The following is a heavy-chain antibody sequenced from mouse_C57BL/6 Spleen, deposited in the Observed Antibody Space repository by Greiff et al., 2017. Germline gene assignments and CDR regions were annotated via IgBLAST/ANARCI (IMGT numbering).Heavy chain of an antibody. J-gene: IGHJ4*01. D-gene: IGHD2-4*01. Sequence: EVPGGESGGGLVQPKRSFKLSLAAPGFRFYTYALKLVRQAPGKGLEWGARIRSKRNNYATYYADSVKDRFTISRDDSESMLYLQMNNLKTEDTAMYYCVRPNYYDYDMDYWGQGTSVTVSS. CDR1: GFRFYTYA. CDR3: VRPNYYDYDMDY. CDR2: IRSKRNNYAT. V-gene: IGHV10-1*01.